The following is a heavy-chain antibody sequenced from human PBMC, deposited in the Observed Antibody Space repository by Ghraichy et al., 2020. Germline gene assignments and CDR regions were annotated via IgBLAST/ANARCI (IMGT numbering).Heavy chain of an antibody. Sequence: SETLSLTCTVSGGSISSSSYYWGWIRQPPGKGLEWIGSIYYSGSTYYNPSLKSRVTISVDTSKNQFSLKLSSVTAADTAVYYCARHHVLRFLEWLPHTVPYYYGMDVWGQGTTVTVSS. D-gene: IGHD3-3*01. CDR3: ARHHVLRFLEWLPHTVPYYYGMDV. CDR2: IYYSGST. CDR1: GGSISSSSYY. V-gene: IGHV4-39*01. J-gene: IGHJ6*02.